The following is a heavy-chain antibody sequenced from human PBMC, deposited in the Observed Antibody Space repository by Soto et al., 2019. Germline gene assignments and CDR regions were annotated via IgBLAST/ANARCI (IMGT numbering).Heavy chain of an antibody. J-gene: IGHJ3*02. V-gene: IGHV4-30-2*01. CDR3: ASGMIVVGGDAFDI. D-gene: IGHD3-22*01. CDR2: IYHSGST. Sequence: QLQLQESGSGLVKPSQTLSLTCAVSGGSISSGGYSWSWIRQPPGKGLEWIGYIYHSGSTYYNPSLKSRVTISVDRSKNQFSLKLSSVTAADTAVYYCASGMIVVGGDAFDIWGQGTMVTVSS. CDR1: GGSISSGGYS.